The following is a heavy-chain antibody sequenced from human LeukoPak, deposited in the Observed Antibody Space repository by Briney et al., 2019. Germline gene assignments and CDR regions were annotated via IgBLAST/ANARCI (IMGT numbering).Heavy chain of an antibody. V-gene: IGHV1-2*02. CDR2: GNPNSGGT. J-gene: IGHJ4*02. CDR3: SRGAPTIAMTGTGLDY. D-gene: IGHD6-19*01. CDR1: GYTFSDYY. Sequence: ASVKVSCKASGYTFSDYYMHWVRQAPGQGLEWMGWGNPNSGGTNYAQKFQGRFTTTRDTSINKAYMEVSGLRSDDTAVYYCSRGAPTIAMTGTGLDYWGQGTLVAVSS.